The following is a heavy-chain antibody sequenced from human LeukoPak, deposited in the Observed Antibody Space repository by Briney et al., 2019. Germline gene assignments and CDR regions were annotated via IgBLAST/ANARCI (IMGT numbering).Heavy chain of an antibody. CDR3: AKDWGSSGWYNYFDP. J-gene: IGHJ5*02. D-gene: IGHD6-19*01. Sequence: GGSLRLSCEVSGFTISSHGMHWVRQAPGKGLEWVAMISYDGNSEEYGDSVKGRFTISRDNSKNTLYLQMDSLRAEDTALYYCAKDWGSSGWYNYFDPWGQGTLVTVSS. CDR2: ISYDGNSE. CDR1: GFTISSHG. V-gene: IGHV3-30*18.